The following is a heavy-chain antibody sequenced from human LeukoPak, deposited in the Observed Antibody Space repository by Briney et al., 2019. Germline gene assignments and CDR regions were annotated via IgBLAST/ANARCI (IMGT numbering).Heavy chain of an antibody. V-gene: IGHV1-46*01. Sequence: ASVKVSCKASGYTFTSYYIHWVRQAPGQGLEWMGIINPSGGSTNYAQKFQGRVTMARDTSTSTVYMELSSLRSEDSAVYYCARWTTTYLDYWGQGTLVTVSS. CDR3: ARWTTTYLDY. CDR1: GYTFTSYY. D-gene: IGHD4-11*01. J-gene: IGHJ4*02. CDR2: INPSGGST.